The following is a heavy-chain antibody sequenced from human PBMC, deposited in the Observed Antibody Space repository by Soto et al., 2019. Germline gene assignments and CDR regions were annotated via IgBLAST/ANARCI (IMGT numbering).Heavy chain of an antibody. CDR2: IKSKTDGGTT. V-gene: IGHV3-15*01. Sequence: GGSLRLSCAASGFTFSNAWMSWVRQAPGKGLEWVGRIKSKTDGGTTDYAAPVKGRFTISRDDSKNTLYLQMNSLKTEDTAVYYCLFPLGQLVRMYAFDIWGQGTMVTVSS. D-gene: IGHD6-6*01. J-gene: IGHJ3*02. CDR3: LFPLGQLVRMYAFDI. CDR1: GFTFSNAW.